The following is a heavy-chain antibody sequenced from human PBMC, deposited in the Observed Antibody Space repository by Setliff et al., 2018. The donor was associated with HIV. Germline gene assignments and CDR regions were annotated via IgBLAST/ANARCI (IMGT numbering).Heavy chain of an antibody. CDR1: GGSISSDNW. J-gene: IGHJ6*02. V-gene: IGHV4-4*02. CDR2: IYHSEYT. D-gene: IGHD2-2*01. CDR3: ARGHCSGTNCYGVDYYGMDV. Sequence: SETLSLTCAVSGGSISSDNWWTWVRQAPGKGLEWIGEIYHSEYTNYNPSLKSRVSMSVDKSKNQFSVKLTSVTAADTAVYYCARGHCSGTNCYGVDYYGMDVWGQETTVTVSS.